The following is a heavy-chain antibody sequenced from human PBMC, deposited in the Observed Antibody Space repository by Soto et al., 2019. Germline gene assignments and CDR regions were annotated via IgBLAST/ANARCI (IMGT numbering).Heavy chain of an antibody. CDR3: ARDQAPGGTKLLDPFDI. CDR1: GYTFTSYA. D-gene: IGHD1-26*01. Sequence: QVQLVQSGAEVKKPGASVKVSCKTSGYTFTSYAMHWVRQAPGQRLEWMGWINAGNGNTKYSQKFQGRVSITGDTSASTAYMELSSLRYEDTAVYYCARDQAPGGTKLLDPFDIWGQGTMVIVSS. J-gene: IGHJ3*02. V-gene: IGHV1-3*01. CDR2: INAGNGNT.